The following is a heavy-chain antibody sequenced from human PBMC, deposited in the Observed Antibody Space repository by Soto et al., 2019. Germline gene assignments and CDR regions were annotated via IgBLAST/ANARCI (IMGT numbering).Heavy chain of an antibody. CDR2: IDHSGST. V-gene: IGHV4-38-2*02. Sequence: PSETLSLTCAVSGYSISSGFSWGWIRQPPGKGLEWIGSIDHSGSTHYNASLKIRLSISLDTSKNQFSLKLRSVTAADTAAYYCARDWGSGYYHFEPWGQGTLVTVSS. J-gene: IGHJ5*02. D-gene: IGHD5-12*01. CDR3: ARDWGSGYYHFEP. CDR1: GYSISSGFS.